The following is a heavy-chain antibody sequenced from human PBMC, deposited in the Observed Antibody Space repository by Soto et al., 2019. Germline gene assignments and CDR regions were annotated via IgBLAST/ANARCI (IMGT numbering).Heavy chain of an antibody. CDR1: GFTFSSYA. CDR3: VSGYDFWSGYRATYYYYGMDV. Sequence: GGSLRLSCSASGFTFSSYAMHWVRQAPGKGLEYVSAISSNGGSTYYADSVKGRFTISRDNSKNTLYLQMSSLRAEDTAVYYCVSGYDFWSGYRATYYYYGMDVWGQGTTVTVSS. J-gene: IGHJ6*02. V-gene: IGHV3-64D*08. D-gene: IGHD3-3*01. CDR2: ISSNGGST.